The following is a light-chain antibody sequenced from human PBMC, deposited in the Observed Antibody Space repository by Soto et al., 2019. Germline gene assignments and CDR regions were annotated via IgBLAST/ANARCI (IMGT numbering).Light chain of an antibody. Sequence: DIPMTQSPSSLSASVGDRVTITCRASQSISNDLYWYQQQPGKAPKLLIYAASRLQGGVPSRFSGSGSGTDFTLTISSLQPEDFATYYCQQSYRTPPYTFGQGTRLEIK. J-gene: IGKJ2*01. CDR1: QSISND. V-gene: IGKV1-39*01. CDR3: QQSYRTPPYT. CDR2: AAS.